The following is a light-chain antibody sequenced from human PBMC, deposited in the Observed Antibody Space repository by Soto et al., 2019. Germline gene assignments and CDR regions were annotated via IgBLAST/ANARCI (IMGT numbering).Light chain of an antibody. CDR2: EVN. Sequence: QSVLTQPPSASGSPGQSVAISCTVTSSDVGGYNYVSWYQQHPGKAPKLMIYEVNKRPSGVPDRFSGSKSGNTASLTVSGLQAEDEADYYCSSYAGSSNVFGTGTKVTL. V-gene: IGLV2-8*01. CDR1: SSDVGGYNY. J-gene: IGLJ1*01. CDR3: SSYAGSSNV.